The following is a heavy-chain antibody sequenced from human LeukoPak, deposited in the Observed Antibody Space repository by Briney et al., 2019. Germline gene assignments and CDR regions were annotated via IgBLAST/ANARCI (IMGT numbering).Heavy chain of an antibody. CDR1: GGSFSGYY. Sequence: PSETLSLTCAVYGGSFSGYYWSWIRQPPGKGLEWVGRIKSKVYGGTIHYAAPVTGKFTISRDDSKDTLYLQMDSLKIEDTAVYYCTAGIVGDTNGLDVWGQGTTVTVSS. V-gene: IGHV3-15*06. D-gene: IGHD1-26*01. J-gene: IGHJ6*02. CDR3: TAGIVGDTNGLDV. CDR2: IKSKVYGGTI.